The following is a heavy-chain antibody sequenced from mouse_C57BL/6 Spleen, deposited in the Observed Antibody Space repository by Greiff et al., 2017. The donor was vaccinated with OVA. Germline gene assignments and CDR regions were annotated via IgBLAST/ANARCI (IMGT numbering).Heavy chain of an antibody. J-gene: IGHJ1*03. CDR2: IRLKSDNYAT. CDR1: GFTFSNYW. V-gene: IGHV6-3*01. CDR3: PGGRYFDV. Sequence: EVKLMESGGGLVQPGGSMKLSCVASGFTFSNYWMNWVRQSPEKGLEWVAQIRLKSDNYATHYAESVKGRFTISRDDSKSSVYLQMNNLRAEDTGIYYCPGGRYFDVWGTGTTVTVSS.